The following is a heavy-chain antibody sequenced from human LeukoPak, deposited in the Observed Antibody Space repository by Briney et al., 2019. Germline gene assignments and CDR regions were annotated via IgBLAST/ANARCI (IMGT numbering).Heavy chain of an antibody. V-gene: IGHV4-34*01. Sequence: SETLSLTCAVYGGSFSGYYWSWLRQPPGKGLEWVGEINHSGSTNYNPSLQSRVTISVDTSKDQSSLKLSSVTAADTAVYYCARGLVITTVWFDPWGQGTLVTVSS. CDR2: INHSGST. CDR3: ARGLVITTVWFDP. D-gene: IGHD3-16*02. CDR1: GGSFSGYY. J-gene: IGHJ5*02.